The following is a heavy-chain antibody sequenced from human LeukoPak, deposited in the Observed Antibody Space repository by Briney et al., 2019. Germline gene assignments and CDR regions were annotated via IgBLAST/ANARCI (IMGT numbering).Heavy chain of an antibody. CDR1: GGSISSSSYY. D-gene: IGHD3-3*01. J-gene: IGHJ6*03. CDR3: ARVCYDFWSGYYYMDV. Sequence: SETLSLTCTVSGGSISSSSYYWGWIRQPPGKGLEWIGSIYYSGSTYYNPSLKSRVTISVDTSKNQFSLKLSSVTAADTAVYYCARVCYDFWSGYYYMDVWGKGTTVTVSS. CDR2: IYYSGST. V-gene: IGHV4-39*01.